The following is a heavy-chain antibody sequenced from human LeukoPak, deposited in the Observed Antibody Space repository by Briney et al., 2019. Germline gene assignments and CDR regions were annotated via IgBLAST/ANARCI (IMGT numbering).Heavy chain of an antibody. CDR2: ISAYNGNT. Sequence: ASVKVSCKASGYTFTSYGISWVRQAPGQGLEWMGWISAYNGNTNYAQKLQGRVTMTTDTSTSTAYMELRSLRSDDTAVYYCARGDIVVVPAADGFEAFDIWGQGTMVTVSS. D-gene: IGHD2-2*01. CDR1: GYTFTSYG. J-gene: IGHJ3*02. CDR3: ARGDIVVVPAADGFEAFDI. V-gene: IGHV1-18*01.